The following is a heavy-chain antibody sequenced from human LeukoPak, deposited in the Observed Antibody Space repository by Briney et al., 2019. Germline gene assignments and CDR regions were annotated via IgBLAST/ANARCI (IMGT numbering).Heavy chain of an antibody. D-gene: IGHD6-19*01. CDR3: AARRGYSSGWYSDGY. V-gene: IGHV1-2*02. CDR1: GYTFTDYY. Sequence: GASVKVSCKTSGYTFTDYYIQWVRQAPGQGLEWMGWINPNRGGTNYARKFQGRVTMTRDTSISTAYMELSRLRSDDTAVYYCAARRGYSSGWYSDGYWGQGTLVTVSS. CDR2: INPNRGGT. J-gene: IGHJ4*02.